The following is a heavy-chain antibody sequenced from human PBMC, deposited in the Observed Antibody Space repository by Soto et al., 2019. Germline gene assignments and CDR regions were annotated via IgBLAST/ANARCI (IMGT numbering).Heavy chain of an antibody. Sequence: KISCKASGGTFSSYAISWVRQAPGQGLEWMGGIIPILGIANYAQKFQGRVTITADKSTSTAYMELSSLRSEDTAVYYCASGDSGSYYYSLGYWGQGTLVTVSS. V-gene: IGHV1-69*10. CDR2: IIPILGIA. J-gene: IGHJ4*02. CDR1: GGTFSSYA. CDR3: ASGDSGSYYYSLGY. D-gene: IGHD3-10*01.